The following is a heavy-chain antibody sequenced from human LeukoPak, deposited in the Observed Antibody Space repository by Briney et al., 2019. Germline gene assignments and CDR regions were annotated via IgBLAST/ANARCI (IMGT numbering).Heavy chain of an antibody. D-gene: IGHD2-2*01. Sequence: ASVKVSCKASGYTFTSYAMHWVRQAPGQRLEWMGWINAGNGNTKYSQEFQGRVTITRDTSASTAYMELSSLGSEDTAVYYCARGGYCSSTSCYYYYMDVWGKGTTVTISS. CDR2: INAGNGNT. J-gene: IGHJ6*03. V-gene: IGHV1-3*03. CDR3: ARGGYCSSTSCYYYYMDV. CDR1: GYTFTSYA.